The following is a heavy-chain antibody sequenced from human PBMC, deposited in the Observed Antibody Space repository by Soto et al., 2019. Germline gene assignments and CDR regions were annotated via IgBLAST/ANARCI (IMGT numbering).Heavy chain of an antibody. CDR2: ISHTGKT. J-gene: IGHJ2*01. D-gene: IGHD3-3*01. Sequence: QVQLQESGPRLVKPSQTLSLSCSVSGDYITRGDHYWSWIRQYPGKGLEWIGYISHTGKTYYSPSLKSRATISVDTSQNHFSLRLPSVTSADTAVYHCARVQGGVFLDQWFFDIWGRGTLVTVSS. V-gene: IGHV4-31*03. CDR3: ARVQGGVFLDQWFFDI. CDR1: GDYITRGDHY.